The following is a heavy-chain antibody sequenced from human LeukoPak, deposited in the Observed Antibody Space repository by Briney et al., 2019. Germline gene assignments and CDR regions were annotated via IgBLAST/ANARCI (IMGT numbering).Heavy chain of an antibody. CDR2: ISGSGGST. J-gene: IGHJ6*03. CDR1: GFTFSSYA. Sequence: PGGSLRLSCAASGFTFSSYAMSWVRQAPGKGLEWVSAISGSGGSTYYADSVKGRFTISRDNSKNTLYLQMNSLRAEDTAVYYCAKDPDSSSWYHLGYMDVWGKGTTVTVSS. CDR3: AKDPDSSSWYHLGYMDV. D-gene: IGHD6-13*01. V-gene: IGHV3-23*01.